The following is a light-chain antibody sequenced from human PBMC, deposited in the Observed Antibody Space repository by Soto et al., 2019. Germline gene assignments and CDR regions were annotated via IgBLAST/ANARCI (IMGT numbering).Light chain of an antibody. J-gene: IGKJ4*01. CDR2: WAS. Sequence: DIVMTQSPASLAVSLGERATINCKSSQSVLYSSNNKDYLAWYQQKPGQPPKLLIYWASTRESGVPDRFSGSGSGTDFTLAISSLQAEDVAVYYCRQYYSSPLTFGGGTKVEIK. CDR1: QSVLYSSNNKDY. V-gene: IGKV4-1*01. CDR3: RQYYSSPLT.